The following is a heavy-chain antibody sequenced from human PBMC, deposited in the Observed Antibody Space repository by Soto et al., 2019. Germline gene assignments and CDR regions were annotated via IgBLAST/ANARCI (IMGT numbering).Heavy chain of an antibody. CDR3: AREPGYSGYDFVY. J-gene: IGHJ4*02. D-gene: IGHD5-12*01. CDR2: ISSSSSYI. CDR1: GFTFSSYS. Sequence: PGGSLRLSCAASGFTFSSYSMNWVRQAPGKGLEWVSSISSSSSYIYYADSVKGRFTISRDNAKNSLYLQMNSLRAEDTAVYYCAREPGYSGYDFVYWGQGTLVTVSS. V-gene: IGHV3-21*01.